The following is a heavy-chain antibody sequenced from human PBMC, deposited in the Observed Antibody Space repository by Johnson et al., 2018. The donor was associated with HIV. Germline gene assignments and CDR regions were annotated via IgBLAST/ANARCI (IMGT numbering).Heavy chain of an antibody. Sequence: VQLVESGGGLIQPGGSLRLSCAASGFTVSSNYMSWVRQAPGKGLEWVSVIYSGGSTYYADSVKGRFTIPSDNSKTTLYLQMNSLRAEDTAVYYCARLRWGSGDPLHDAFDVWGQGTMVTVSS. CDR1: GFTVSSNY. CDR3: ARLRWGSGDPLHDAFDV. D-gene: IGHD2-21*01. J-gene: IGHJ3*01. V-gene: IGHV3-53*01. CDR2: IYSGGST.